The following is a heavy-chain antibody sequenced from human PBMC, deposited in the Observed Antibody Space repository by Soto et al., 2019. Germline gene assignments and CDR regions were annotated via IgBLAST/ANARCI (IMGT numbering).Heavy chain of an antibody. J-gene: IGHJ1*01. CDR2: FSARGDFT. Sequence: GGSLRLSCETSGFTFSSHAMSWVRQAPGKGLEWVSSFSARGDFTYSADSVRGRFIISRDTSENILYLQMNSLRVEDTAVYYCVKGPVYDFWTTHPRYLGEYFHHWGQGALVTVSS. CDR1: GFTFSSHA. V-gene: IGHV3-23*01. D-gene: IGHD3-3*01. CDR3: VKGPVYDFWTTHPRYLGEYFHH.